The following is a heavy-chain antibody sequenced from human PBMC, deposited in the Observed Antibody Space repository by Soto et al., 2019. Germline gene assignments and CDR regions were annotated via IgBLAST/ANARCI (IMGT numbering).Heavy chain of an antibody. CDR2: INHSGST. CDR3: ARGPHIVVVAATKGFDAFDI. J-gene: IGHJ3*02. D-gene: IGHD2-15*01. Sequence: SETLSLTCAVYGGSFSGYYWSWIRQPPGKGLEWIGEINHSGSTNYNPSLKSRVTISVDTSKNQFSLKLSSVTAADTAVYYCARGPHIVVVAATKGFDAFDIWGQGTMVTVSS. CDR1: GGSFSGYY. V-gene: IGHV4-34*01.